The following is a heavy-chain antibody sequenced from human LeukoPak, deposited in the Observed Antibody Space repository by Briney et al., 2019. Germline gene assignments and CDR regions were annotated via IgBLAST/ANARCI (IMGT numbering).Heavy chain of an antibody. CDR2: IIPIFETA. CDR1: GGTFSSYA. CDR3: AKSGLNRFDY. V-gene: IGHV1-69*06. D-gene: IGHD2-15*01. Sequence: SVKVSCKASGGTFSSYAISWVRQAPGHGLEWMGGIIPIFETANYAQKFQGRVTITADKSTSTAYMELSSLGSEDTAVYYCAKSGLNRFDYWGQGTLVTVSS. J-gene: IGHJ4*02.